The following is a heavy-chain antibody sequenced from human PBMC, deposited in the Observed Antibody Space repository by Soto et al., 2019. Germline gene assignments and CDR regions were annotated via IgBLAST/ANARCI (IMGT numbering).Heavy chain of an antibody. CDR3: SRGGGGGLFDL. J-gene: IGHJ4*02. CDR1: GFTFSDHY. Sequence: EQLVESGGGLIQPGGSLRLSCASSGFTFSDHYMSWIRRSPGKGLEFLSYISPRTTYKNYADSVKGRFTISRDNAKNSLYLQLNSLRAEDTAIYYCSRGGGGGLFDLWGQGTFVTVSS. V-gene: IGHV3-11*06. CDR2: ISPRTTYK. D-gene: IGHD2-21*01.